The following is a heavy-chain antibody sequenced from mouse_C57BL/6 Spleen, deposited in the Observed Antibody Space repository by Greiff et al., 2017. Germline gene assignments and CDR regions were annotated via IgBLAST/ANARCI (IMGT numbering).Heavy chain of an antibody. CDR2: IYPGDGDT. V-gene: IGHV1-82*01. Sequence: QVQLQQSGPELVKPGASVKISCKASGYAFSSSWMNWVKQRPGKGLEWIGRIYPGDGDTNYNGKFKGKATLTADKSSSTAYMQLSSLTSEDSAVYFCARTHDDYADVLAWFAYWGQGTLVTVSA. D-gene: IGHD2-4*01. CDR3: ARTHDDYADVLAWFAY. J-gene: IGHJ3*01. CDR1: GYAFSSSW.